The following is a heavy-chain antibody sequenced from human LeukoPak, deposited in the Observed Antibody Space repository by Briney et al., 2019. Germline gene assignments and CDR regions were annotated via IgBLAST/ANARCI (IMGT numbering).Heavy chain of an antibody. CDR3: ARWRGKGYSYGLDY. CDR1: GYTLTELS. Sequence: ASVKVSCKVSGYTLTELSMHWVRQAPGKGLEWMGIINPSGGSTSYAQKFQGRVTMTRDTSTSTVYMELSSLRSEDTAVYYCARWRGKGYSYGLDYWGQGTLVTVSS. CDR2: INPSGGST. V-gene: IGHV1-46*01. D-gene: IGHD5-18*01. J-gene: IGHJ4*02.